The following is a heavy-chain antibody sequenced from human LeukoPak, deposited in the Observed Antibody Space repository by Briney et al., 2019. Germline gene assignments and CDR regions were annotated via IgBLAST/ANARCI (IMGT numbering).Heavy chain of an antibody. CDR2: ISPNSGGT. V-gene: IGHV1-2*06. J-gene: IGHJ4*02. CDR3: AKNRAGDYADY. Sequence: ASVKVSCNVSGYTFTDYYVHWVRQAPGQGLEWMGRISPNSGGTNYAQKFRGRLTVTRDTSISTAYMELSSLRSDDTAVYYCAKNRAGDYADYWGQGTLVTVSS. CDR1: GYTFTDYY. D-gene: IGHD4-17*01.